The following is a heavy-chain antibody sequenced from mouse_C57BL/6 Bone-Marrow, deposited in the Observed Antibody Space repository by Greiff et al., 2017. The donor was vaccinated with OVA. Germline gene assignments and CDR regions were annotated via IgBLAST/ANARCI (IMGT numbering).Heavy chain of an antibody. V-gene: IGHV7-3*01. CDR3: ARFSYYYDSSYFDY. J-gene: IGHJ2*01. CDR1: GFTFTDYY. Sequence: EVKLVESGGGLVQPGGSLSLSCAASGFTFTDYYMSWVRQPPGKALEWLGFIRNKANGYTTEYSASVKGRFTISRDNSQSILYLQMNALRAEDSATYYCARFSYYYDSSYFDYWGQGTTLTVSS. D-gene: IGHD1-1*01. CDR2: IRNKANGYTT.